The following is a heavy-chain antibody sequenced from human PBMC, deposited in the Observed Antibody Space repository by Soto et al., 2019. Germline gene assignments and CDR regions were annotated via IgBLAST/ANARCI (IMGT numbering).Heavy chain of an antibody. J-gene: IGHJ4*02. Sequence: GAPVKVSCKASGFTFTSYPIQWLRHARGQRLEWIGWIVVGSGNTNYAQKFQERVTITRDMSTSTAYMELSSLRSEDTAVYYCAAESGYYDSSGFGYWGQGTLVTVPQ. CDR2: IVVGSGNT. D-gene: IGHD3-22*01. CDR3: AAESGYYDSSGFGY. CDR1: GFTFTSYP. V-gene: IGHV1-58*02.